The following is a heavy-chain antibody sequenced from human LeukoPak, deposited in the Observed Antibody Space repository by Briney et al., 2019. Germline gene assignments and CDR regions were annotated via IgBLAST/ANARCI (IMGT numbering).Heavy chain of an antibody. Sequence: SETLSLTCTVSGGSISSYYWSWIRQPPGKGLEWIGYIYYSGSTNYNPSLKSRVTISVDTSKNQFSLKLSSVTAADTAVYYCAHLKSRRGGIDYWGQGTLVTVSS. D-gene: IGHD3-16*01. CDR1: GGSISSYY. CDR3: AHLKSRRGGIDY. V-gene: IGHV4-59*08. CDR2: IYYSGST. J-gene: IGHJ4*02.